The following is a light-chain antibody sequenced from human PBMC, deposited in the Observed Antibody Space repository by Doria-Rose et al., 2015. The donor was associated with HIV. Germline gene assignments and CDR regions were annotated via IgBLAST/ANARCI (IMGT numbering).Light chain of an antibody. Sequence: LIQPPSVSESPGKTVTISCTRSSGSIVSNYVQWYQQRPGSSSTTVIYEDDQRPSGVPDRFSGSIDSSSNSASVTISGLKTEDEADCYCQSYDSTNHVVFGGGTKLTVI. CDR3: QSYDSTNHVV. J-gene: IGLJ2*01. V-gene: IGLV6-57*01. CDR2: EDD. CDR1: SGSIVSNY.